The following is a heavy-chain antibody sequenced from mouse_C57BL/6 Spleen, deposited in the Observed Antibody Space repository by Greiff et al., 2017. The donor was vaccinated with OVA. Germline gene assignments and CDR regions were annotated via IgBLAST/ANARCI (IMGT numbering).Heavy chain of an antibody. CDR1: GYTFTSYW. D-gene: IGHD2-1*01. CDR3: ARYGNYVHYAMDY. J-gene: IGHJ4*01. V-gene: IGHV1-55*01. CDR2: IYPGSGST. Sequence: VQLQQPGAELVKPGASVKMSCKASGYTFTSYWITWVKQRPGQGLEWIGDIYPGSGSTNYNEKFKSKATLTVDTSSSTAYMQLSSLTSEDSAVYYCARYGNYVHYAMDYWGQGTSVTVSS.